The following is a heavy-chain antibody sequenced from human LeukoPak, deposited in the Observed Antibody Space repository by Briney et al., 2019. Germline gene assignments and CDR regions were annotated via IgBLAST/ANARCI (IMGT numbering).Heavy chain of an antibody. CDR2: IIPILGIA. V-gene: IGHV1-69*04. CDR1: GYTFTSYG. Sequence: SVKVSCKASGYTFTSYGISWVRRAPGQGLEWMGRIIPILGIANYAQKFQGRVTITADKSTSTAYMELSSLRSEDTAVYYCARPNKGYYDSSGYYYGYWGQGTLVTVSS. J-gene: IGHJ4*02. CDR3: ARPNKGYYDSSGYYYGY. D-gene: IGHD3-22*01.